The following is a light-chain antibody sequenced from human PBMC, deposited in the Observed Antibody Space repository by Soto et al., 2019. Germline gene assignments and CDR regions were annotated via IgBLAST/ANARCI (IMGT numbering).Light chain of an antibody. CDR3: KQYNNWPRT. Sequence: EIVMTQSPVTLSVSPGERATLSCRASQSVSSNLAWFQQKPGQAPRLLIYCASTRDIGTPAKFSGSGSGTEFTLTIGGLQSEDFAVYYCKQYNNWPRTFGKRTKVDIK. V-gene: IGKV3-15*01. CDR2: CAS. CDR1: QSVSSN. J-gene: IGKJ1*01.